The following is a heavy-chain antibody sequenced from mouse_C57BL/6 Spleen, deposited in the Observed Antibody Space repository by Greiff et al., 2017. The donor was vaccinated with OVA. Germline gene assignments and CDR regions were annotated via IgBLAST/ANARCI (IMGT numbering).Heavy chain of an antibody. CDR3: ARRTAQARSFDY. D-gene: IGHD3-2*02. CDR2: IYPGDGDT. CDR1: GYAFSSYW. Sequence: VQLQQSGAELVKPGPSVKISCKASGYAFSSYWMNWVKQRPGKGLEWIGQIYPGDGDTNYNGKFKGKATLTADKSSSTAYMQLSSLTSEDSAVYFCARRTAQARSFDYWGQGTTLTVSS. J-gene: IGHJ2*01. V-gene: IGHV1-80*01.